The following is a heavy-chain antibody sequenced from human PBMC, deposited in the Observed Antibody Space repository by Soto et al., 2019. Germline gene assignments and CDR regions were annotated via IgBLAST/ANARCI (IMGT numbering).Heavy chain of an antibody. CDR3: ARDRSRLAIYES. Sequence: SETLSLTCTVSGASITSYYWSWIRQSAGKGLEWIGRIDPSGSPNYNPSLKTRVTMSLDTSKKQISLKLTSVTAADTAVYYCARDRSRLAIYESWGQGTLVTVSS. V-gene: IGHV4-4*07. J-gene: IGHJ5*02. D-gene: IGHD2-21*01. CDR2: IDPSGSP. CDR1: GASITSYY.